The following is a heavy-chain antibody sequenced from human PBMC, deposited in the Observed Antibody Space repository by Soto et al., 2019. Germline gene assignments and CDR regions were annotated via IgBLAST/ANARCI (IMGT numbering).Heavy chain of an antibody. CDR2: IYPGDSDT. CDR1: GYSFTSYW. J-gene: IGHJ1*01. V-gene: IGHV5-51*01. Sequence: PGESLKISCKGSGYSFTSYWIGWVRQMPGKGLEWMGIIYPGDSDTRYSPSFQGQVTISADKSISTAYLQWSSLKASDTAMYYCARLYYYFSSGYYYGVEYFQHWGQGTLVTVSS. CDR3: ARLYYYFSSGYYYGVEYFQH. D-gene: IGHD3-22*01.